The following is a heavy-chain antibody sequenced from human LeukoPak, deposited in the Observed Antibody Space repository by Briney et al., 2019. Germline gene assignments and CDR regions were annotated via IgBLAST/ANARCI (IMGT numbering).Heavy chain of an antibody. CDR2: ISWNSGSI. Sequence: GRSLRLSCAASGFIFDDYAIHWVRQAPGKGLEWVSGISWNSGSIGYADSVKGRFTISRDNAKNSLYLQMNSLRAEDTAVYYCANSQERKYCGGDCFDYWGQGTLVTVSS. J-gene: IGHJ4*02. D-gene: IGHD2-21*01. V-gene: IGHV3-9*01. CDR1: GFIFDDYA. CDR3: ANSQERKYCGGDCFDY.